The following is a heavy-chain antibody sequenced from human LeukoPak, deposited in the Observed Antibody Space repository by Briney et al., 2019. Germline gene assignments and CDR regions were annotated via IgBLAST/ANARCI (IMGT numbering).Heavy chain of an antibody. CDR1: GDTFTSYY. D-gene: IGHD3-22*01. CDR3: AREPRSRYYYDSSGYRDY. V-gene: IGHV1-46*01. J-gene: IGHJ4*02. CDR2: INPSGGST. Sequence: ASVKVSCKASGDTFTSYYMHWVRQAPGQGLEWTGIINPSGGSTSYAQKFQGRVTMTRDTSTSTVYMELSSLRSEDTAVYYCAREPRSRYYYDSSGYRDYWGQGTLVTVSS.